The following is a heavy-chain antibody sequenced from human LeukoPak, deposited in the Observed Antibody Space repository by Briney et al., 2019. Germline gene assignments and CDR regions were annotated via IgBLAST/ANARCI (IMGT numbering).Heavy chain of an antibody. Sequence: GGSLRLSRAASGLSFRNYAIHWVRQAPGKGLEWVAIISYDGSNNYYADSVKGRFTISRDNSKNTLYLQMNSLRGEDTAVYYCTRNDYSDYYFDFWGQGTLVTVSS. D-gene: IGHD4-11*01. J-gene: IGHJ4*02. CDR3: TRNDYSDYYFDF. V-gene: IGHV3-30-3*01. CDR1: GLSFRNYA. CDR2: ISYDGSNN.